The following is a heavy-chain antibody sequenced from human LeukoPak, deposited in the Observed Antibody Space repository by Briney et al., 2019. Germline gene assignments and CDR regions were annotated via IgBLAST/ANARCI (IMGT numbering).Heavy chain of an antibody. CDR2: IRSKGYGGTT. D-gene: IGHD4-23*01. J-gene: IGHJ4*02. Sequence: GGSLRLSCRCSGFTFGDYVMTWVRQAPGKGLEWVGFIRSKGYGGTTEYAASVKGRFIISRDDSKSIDYLQMNSLETEDTAVYYCTRDYGGFDYWGQGTLVTVSS. V-gene: IGHV3-49*04. CDR3: TRDYGGFDY. CDR1: GFTFGDYV.